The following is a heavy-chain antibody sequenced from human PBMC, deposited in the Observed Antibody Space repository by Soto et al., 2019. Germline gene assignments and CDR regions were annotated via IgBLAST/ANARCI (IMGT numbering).Heavy chain of an antibody. V-gene: IGHV1-3*01. Sequence: GASVKVSCKASGYTFTSYAMHWVRQAPGQRLEWMGWINAGNGNTKYSQKFQGRVTITRDTSASTAYMELSSLKSQDTAVYYCVRDSGAKLSSSWGQGTLVTVSS. CDR3: VRDSGAKLSSS. CDR1: GYTFTSYA. D-gene: IGHD6-13*01. J-gene: IGHJ4*02. CDR2: INAGNGNT.